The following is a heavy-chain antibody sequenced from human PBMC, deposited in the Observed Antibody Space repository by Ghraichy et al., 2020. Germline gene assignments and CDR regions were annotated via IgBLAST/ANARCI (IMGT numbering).Heavy chain of an antibody. J-gene: IGHJ6*02. CDR1: GFTFSSYS. CDR3: ARDGIMITFGGVIVPGGMDV. CDR2: ISSSSSTI. V-gene: IGHV3-48*01. Sequence: GGSLRLSCAASGFTFSSYSMNWVRQAPGKGLEWVSYISSSSSTIYYADSVKGRFTISRDNAKNSLYLQMNSLRAEDTAVYYCARDGIMITFGGVIVPGGMDVWGQGTTVTVSS. D-gene: IGHD3-16*02.